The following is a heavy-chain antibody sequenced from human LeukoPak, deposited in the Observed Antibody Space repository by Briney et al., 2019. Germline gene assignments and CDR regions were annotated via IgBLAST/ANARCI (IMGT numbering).Heavy chain of an antibody. J-gene: IGHJ6*03. CDR3: ARSTYYYDSSGYYYYYYYIDV. D-gene: IGHD3-22*01. Sequence: GASVKVSCKASGGTFSSYAISWVRQAPGQGLEWMGGIIPIFGTANYAQKFQGRVTITADTSTSTAYMELRSLRSDDTAVYYCARSTYYYDSSGYYYYYYYIDVWGKGTTVTISS. CDR2: IIPIFGTA. CDR1: GGTFSSYA. V-gene: IGHV1-69*06.